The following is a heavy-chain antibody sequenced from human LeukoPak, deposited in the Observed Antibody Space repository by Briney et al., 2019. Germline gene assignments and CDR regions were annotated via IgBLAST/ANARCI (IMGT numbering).Heavy chain of an antibody. CDR3: VGPWDYFDY. Sequence: GGSLRLSCAASGFTFDDYAMHWVRQAPGKGLEWVSGISWNSGSIGYADSVKGRFTISRDNAKNSLYLQMNSLRAEDTAVYYCVGPWDYFDYWGQGTLVTVSS. CDR1: GFTFDDYA. J-gene: IGHJ4*02. CDR2: ISWNSGSI. D-gene: IGHD1-26*01. V-gene: IGHV3-9*01.